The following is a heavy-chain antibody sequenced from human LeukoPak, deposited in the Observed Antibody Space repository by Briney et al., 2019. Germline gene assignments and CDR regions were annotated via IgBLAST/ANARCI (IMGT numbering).Heavy chain of an antibody. V-gene: IGHV4-39*01. D-gene: IGHD3-10*01. J-gene: IGHJ5*02. Sequence: PSDTLSLTCTVSDGSISSSSYYWGWIRQLPGRGLEWIGNIYYTGNTYYNPSLESRVTISVDTSKNQFSLKLSSVTAADTAVYYCAAQLWFGALCWFDPWGQGTLVTVSS. CDR3: AAQLWFGALCWFDP. CDR2: IYYTGNT. CDR1: DGSISSSSYY.